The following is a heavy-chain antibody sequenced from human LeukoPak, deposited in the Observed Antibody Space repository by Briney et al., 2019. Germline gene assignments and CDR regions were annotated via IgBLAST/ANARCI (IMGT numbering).Heavy chain of an antibody. CDR1: GGSMSSYY. CDR2: IYYSGGA. CDR3: ARDQGGVGWFDP. J-gene: IGHJ5*02. V-gene: IGHV4-59*01. Sequence: PSETLSLTCSVSGGSMSSYYWSWIRQPPGRGLEWIGYIYYSGGAIYNPSLKSRVTISVDTSKNQFSLMLTSVTAADTAVYYCARDQGGVGWFDPWGQGTLVTVSS. D-gene: IGHD1-26*01.